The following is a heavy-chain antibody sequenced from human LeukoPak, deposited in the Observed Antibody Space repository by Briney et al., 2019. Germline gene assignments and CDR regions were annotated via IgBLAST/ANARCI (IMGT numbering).Heavy chain of an antibody. CDR2: IYYSGST. V-gene: IGHV4-59*08. Sequence: SETLSLTCTVSGGSISSYYWSWIRQPPGKGLEWTGYIYYSGSTNYNPSLKSRVTISVDTSKNQFSLKLSSVTAADTAVYYCARQGGVGADSWSGYYTRGGNYFDYWGQGTLVTVSS. J-gene: IGHJ4*02. CDR1: GGSISSYY. D-gene: IGHD3-3*01. CDR3: ARQGGVGADSWSGYYTRGGNYFDY.